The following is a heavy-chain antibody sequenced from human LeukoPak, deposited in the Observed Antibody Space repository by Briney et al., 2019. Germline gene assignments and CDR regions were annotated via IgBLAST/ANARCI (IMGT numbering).Heavy chain of an antibody. CDR1: GYSFTSYW. D-gene: IGHD3-3*01. J-gene: IGHJ6*03. CDR2: IYPGDSDT. V-gene: IGHV5-51*01. Sequence: GESLKISCKGSGYSFTSYWIGWVRQMPGKGLEWMGIIYPGDSDTRYSPSFQGQVTISADKPISTAYLQWSSLKASDTAMYYCARQTTYYDFWSGPYYMDVWGKGTTVTVSS. CDR3: ARQTTYYDFWSGPYYMDV.